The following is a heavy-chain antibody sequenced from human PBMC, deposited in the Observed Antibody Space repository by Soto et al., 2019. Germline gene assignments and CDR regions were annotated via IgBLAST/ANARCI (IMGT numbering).Heavy chain of an antibody. J-gene: IGHJ4*02. CDR2: IYYSGST. Sequence: PSETLSLTCTVSGGSISSSSYYGGWIRQPPGKGLEWIGSIYYSGSTYYNPSLKSRVTISVDTSKNQFSLKLSSVTAADTAVYYCASLPQLWFSGMDYWGQGTLVTVSS. D-gene: IGHD3-10*01. CDR1: GGSISSSSYY. V-gene: IGHV4-39*01. CDR3: ASLPQLWFSGMDY.